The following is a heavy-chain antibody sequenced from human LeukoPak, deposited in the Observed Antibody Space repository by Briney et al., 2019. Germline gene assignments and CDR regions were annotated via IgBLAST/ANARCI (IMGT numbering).Heavy chain of an antibody. CDR2: IIPIFGTP. CDR3: ARGLLPNYYYYGMDV. Sequence: GSSVKVSCKDSGGTFSSYPITWVRQAPGQGLEWMGGIIPIFGTPNYAQRFEGRVTITADESTSTAYMELSSLRSEDTAVYFCARGLLPNYYYYGMDVWGQGTTVTVSS. J-gene: IGHJ6*02. V-gene: IGHV1-69*01. CDR1: GGTFSSYP. D-gene: IGHD2/OR15-2a*01.